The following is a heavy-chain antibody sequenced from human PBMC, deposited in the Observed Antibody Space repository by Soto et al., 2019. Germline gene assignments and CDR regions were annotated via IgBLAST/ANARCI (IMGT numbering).Heavy chain of an antibody. CDR1: GYTFTSYY. CDR2: INPSGGST. CDR3: ARERYYYDSSGYYQTGLDY. Sequence: GASVKVSCKASGYTFTSYYMHWVRQAPGQGLEWMGIINPSGGSTSYAQKFQGRVTMTRDTSTSTVYMELSSLRSEDTAVYYCARERYYYDSSGYYQTGLDYWGQGTLVTVSS. D-gene: IGHD3-22*01. J-gene: IGHJ4*02. V-gene: IGHV1-46*01.